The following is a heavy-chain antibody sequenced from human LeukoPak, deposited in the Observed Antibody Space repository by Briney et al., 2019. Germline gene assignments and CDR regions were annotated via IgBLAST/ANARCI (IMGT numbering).Heavy chain of an antibody. CDR2: IYPGDSDT. J-gene: IGHJ4*02. Sequence: GESLKISCQGSGYSFTNYWIGWVRQMPGKGLEWMGIIYPGDSDTRYSPSFQGQVTISADKSISTAYLQWSSLKASDTAMYYCARQGPFTSLSFDYWGQGTLVTVSS. CDR1: GYSFTNYW. CDR3: ARQGPFTSLSFDY. V-gene: IGHV5-51*01.